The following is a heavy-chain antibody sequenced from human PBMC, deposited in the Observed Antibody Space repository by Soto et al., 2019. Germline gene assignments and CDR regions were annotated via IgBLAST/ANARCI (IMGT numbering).Heavy chain of an antibody. CDR3: ARGNYGGWFDP. J-gene: IGHJ5*02. D-gene: IGHD4-17*01. CDR1: GFTFSDYW. Sequence: EVQLVESGGGLVQPGGSLRLSCAASGFTFSDYWMHWVRQAPGKGLVWVSRINSDGSSTNYADSVKGRFTISRDNAKNTMYLQMNSLRAEDTAVYYGARGNYGGWFDPWGQGTMVTVSS. CDR2: INSDGSST. V-gene: IGHV3-74*01.